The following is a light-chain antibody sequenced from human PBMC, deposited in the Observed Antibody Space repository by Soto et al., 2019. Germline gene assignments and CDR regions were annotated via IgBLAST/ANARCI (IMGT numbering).Light chain of an antibody. CDR1: QSVSSD. J-gene: IGKJ1*01. V-gene: IGKV3D-15*01. CDR2: GAS. Sequence: EIVMTQSPATLSVFPGERATLSCRASQSVSSDLAWYQQKPGQGPRLLIYGASTRATDIPARFSGSGSGTEFTLTISSLQSEDFAVYYCQQYNNSPTFGQGTKVEIK. CDR3: QQYNNSPT.